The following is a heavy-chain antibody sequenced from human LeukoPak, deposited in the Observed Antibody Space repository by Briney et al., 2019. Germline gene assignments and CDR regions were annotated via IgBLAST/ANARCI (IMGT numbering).Heavy chain of an antibody. V-gene: IGHV3-74*01. CDR1: GFTFSSYW. Sequence: PGGSLRLSCAASGFTFSSYWMHWVRQVPGKGLVWVSRINSDGSSTSNADSVKGRFTISRDNAKNTLYLQMNSLRAEDTAMYYCARMRVVAGTIGYGMDVWGQGTTVTVS. CDR3: ARMRVVAGTIGYGMDV. CDR2: INSDGSST. J-gene: IGHJ6*02. D-gene: IGHD6-19*01.